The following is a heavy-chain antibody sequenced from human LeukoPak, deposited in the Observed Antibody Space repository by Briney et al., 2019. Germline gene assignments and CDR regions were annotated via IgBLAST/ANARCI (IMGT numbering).Heavy chain of an antibody. D-gene: IGHD6-19*01. CDR1: GFTFSSYA. CDR2: ISGSGGST. Sequence: GSLRLSCAASGFTFSSYAMCCVREAPGQGLESVSAISGSGGSTYYADSVKGRFTISRDNSKNTLYLQMNSLRAEDTAVYYCASLSVAGRNFDYWGQGTLVTVSS. CDR3: ASLSVAGRNFDY. J-gene: IGHJ4*02. V-gene: IGHV3-23*01.